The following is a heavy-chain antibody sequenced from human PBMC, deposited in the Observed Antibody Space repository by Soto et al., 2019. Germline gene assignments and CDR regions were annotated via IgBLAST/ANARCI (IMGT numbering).Heavy chain of an antibody. CDR3: ARLNWKYNWFDP. V-gene: IGHV4-39*01. CDR1: GGSISSSSYY. Sequence: SETLSLTCTVSGGSISSSSYYWGWIRQPPGKGLEWIGSIYYSGSTYYNPSLKSRVTISVDTSKNQFSLKLSSVTAADTAVYYCARLNWKYNWFDPWGQGTLVTVSS. D-gene: IGHD1-1*01. CDR2: IYYSGST. J-gene: IGHJ5*02.